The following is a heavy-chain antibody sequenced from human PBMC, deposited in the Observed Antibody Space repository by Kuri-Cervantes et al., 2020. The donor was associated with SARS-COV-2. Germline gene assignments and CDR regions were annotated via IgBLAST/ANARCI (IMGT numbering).Heavy chain of an antibody. CDR2: ISSSSSTI. V-gene: IGHV3-48*01. CDR1: GFIFSSHS. D-gene: IGHD2-21*01. J-gene: IGHJ4*02. CDR3: AKEEYCGGDCSLGYFDY. Sequence: GGSLRLSCAASGFIFSSHSMNWVRQAPGKGLEWVSYISSSSSTIYYADSVKGRFTISRDNSKNTLYLQMNSLRAEDTAVYYCAKEEYCGGDCSLGYFDYWGQGTLVTVSS.